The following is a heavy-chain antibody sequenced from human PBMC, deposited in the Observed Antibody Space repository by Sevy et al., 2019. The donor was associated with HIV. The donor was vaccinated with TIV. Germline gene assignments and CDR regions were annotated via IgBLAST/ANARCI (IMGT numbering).Heavy chain of an antibody. D-gene: IGHD3-10*01. CDR1: VFTFSSYA. V-gene: IGHV3-23*01. CDR2: FSGSGGST. Sequence: GGSLSLSCAAPVFTFSSYALSWARQSPGGGWEWVSTFSGSGGSTYYADSVKGRFTISRDNFKNTVELEMNSLRGDDTAVYYCAKAYGSGSPPFDWGQGTLVTVSS. CDR3: AKAYGSGSPPFD. J-gene: IGHJ4*02.